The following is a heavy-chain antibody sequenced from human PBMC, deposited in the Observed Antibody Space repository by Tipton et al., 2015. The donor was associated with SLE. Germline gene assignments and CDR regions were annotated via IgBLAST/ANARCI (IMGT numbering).Heavy chain of an antibody. V-gene: IGHV3-30*02. CDR2: VGFDGGDT. D-gene: IGHD2-8*02. CDR3: AKDRLVVYAMAIDY. Sequence: SLRLSCAASGFTFSTFGMYWVRQAPGKGLEWVAFVGFDGGDTYYADSVKDRFTISRDNSRNTLYLQMNSLRDEDTAIYYCAKDRLVVYAMAIDYWGQGTLVTVSS. CDR1: GFTFSTFG. J-gene: IGHJ4*02.